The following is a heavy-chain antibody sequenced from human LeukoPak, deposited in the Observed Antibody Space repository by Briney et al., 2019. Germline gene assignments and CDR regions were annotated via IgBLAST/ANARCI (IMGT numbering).Heavy chain of an antibody. CDR1: GFTFTTNA. CDR3: AKELIIQPTGTVAFDI. D-gene: IGHD1-1*01. Sequence: GGSLRLSCAASGFTFTTNAMSWVRQAPGKGLGWVSAVSGSGGDTYYADSVKGRFTISRDNSKNTLYLQMNSLRAEDTAVYFCAKELIIQPTGTVAFDIWGQGTMVTVSS. CDR2: VSGSGGDT. V-gene: IGHV3-23*01. J-gene: IGHJ3*02.